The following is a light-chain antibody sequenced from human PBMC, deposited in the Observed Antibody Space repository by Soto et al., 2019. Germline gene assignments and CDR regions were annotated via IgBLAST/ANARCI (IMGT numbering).Light chain of an antibody. CDR2: RND. CDR3: SAWDDSLSGPV. V-gene: IGLV1-47*01. Sequence: QSVLTQPPSASGTPGQRATISCSGSSSNIGSNYVYWYRQLPGTAPNVLIYRNDERPSGVPDRFSGSKSGSSASLAISGLRSEDEADYYCSAWDDSLSGPVFGRGTKLTVL. J-gene: IGLJ3*02. CDR1: SSNIGSNY.